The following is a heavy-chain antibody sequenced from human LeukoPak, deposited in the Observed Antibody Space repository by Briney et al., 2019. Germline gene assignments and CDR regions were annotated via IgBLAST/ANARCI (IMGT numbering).Heavy chain of an antibody. D-gene: IGHD3-10*01. CDR3: ARVRITMVRGVITYYYAMDV. CDR1: GFTFSNYW. V-gene: IGHV3-74*01. Sequence: GRSLRLSCAASGFTFSNYWMHWVRQAPGKGLVWVSRINSDGSSTIYADSVKGRFTISRDNAKNTLYLQMNSLRAEDTAVYSCARVRITMVRGVITYYYAMDVWGQGTTVTVSS. CDR2: INSDGSST. J-gene: IGHJ6*02.